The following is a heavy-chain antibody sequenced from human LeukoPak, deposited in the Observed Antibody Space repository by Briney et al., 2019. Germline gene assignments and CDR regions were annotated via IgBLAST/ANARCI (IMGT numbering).Heavy chain of an antibody. J-gene: IGHJ4*02. D-gene: IGHD5-12*01. CDR3: ARGRSTGYPFYFEY. CDR2: MNPNSGST. CDR1: GYTFTSYD. Sequence: ASVTVSFKASGYTFTSYDINWVRQATGQGLEWMGWMNPNSGSTGYAQKFQGRVAITRNTSISTAYMELSGLRSEDTAVYYCARGRSTGYPFYFEYWGQGTVDTVSS. V-gene: IGHV1-8*03.